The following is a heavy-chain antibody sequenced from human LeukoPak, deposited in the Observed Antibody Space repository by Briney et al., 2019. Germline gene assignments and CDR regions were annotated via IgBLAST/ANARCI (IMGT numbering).Heavy chain of an antibody. Sequence: GGSLRLSCAASGFTFSDHYMDWVRQAPGKGLEWVGRTRNKANSYTTEYAASVKGRFTISRDDSKNSLYLQMNSLKTEDTAVYYCAREKLERGFLDYWGQGTLVTVSS. J-gene: IGHJ4*02. D-gene: IGHD3-3*01. CDR2: TRNKANSYTT. V-gene: IGHV3-72*01. CDR3: AREKLERGFLDY. CDR1: GFTFSDHY.